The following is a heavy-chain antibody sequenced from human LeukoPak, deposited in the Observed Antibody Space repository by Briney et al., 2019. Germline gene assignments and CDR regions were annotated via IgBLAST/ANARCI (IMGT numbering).Heavy chain of an antibody. J-gene: IGHJ4*02. CDR3: AGYTSGWTKSFDY. V-gene: IGHV4-59*01. CDR2: IYYSGST. Sequence: SETLSLTCSVSGYSIASGYYWSWIRQPPGKGLEWIGYIYYSGSTNYNPSLKSRVTISVDTSKNQFSLKLSSVTAADTAVYYCAGYTSGWTKSFDYWGQGTLVTVSS. CDR1: GYSIASGYY. D-gene: IGHD6-19*01.